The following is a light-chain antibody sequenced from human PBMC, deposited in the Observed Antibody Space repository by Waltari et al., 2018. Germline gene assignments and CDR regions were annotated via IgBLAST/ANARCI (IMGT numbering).Light chain of an antibody. CDR2: WAF. J-gene: IGKJ1*01. CDR3: HQYYTTPRT. CDR1: QSVLAYYNSKTY. Sequence: DTVSTQSPDSLAVSLGERATLHCKSSQSVLAYYNSKTYLAWYQQKPGQPPRLLISWAFTRESGVPERFSGSGSRTDFTLSIASLQAEDVAVYYCHQYYTTPRTFGQGTRVEI. V-gene: IGKV4-1*01.